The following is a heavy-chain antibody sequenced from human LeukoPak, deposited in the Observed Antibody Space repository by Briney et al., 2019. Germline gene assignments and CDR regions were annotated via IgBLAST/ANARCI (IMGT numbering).Heavy chain of an antibody. Sequence: GGSLRLSCAASGFSFSKYNMNWVRQAPGKGLEWVSSISSGGSYIYYADSVKGRFTISRDNSKNTLYLQMNSLRAEDTAVYYCARVYYYYYMDVWGKGTTVTISS. CDR3: ARVYYYYYMDV. J-gene: IGHJ6*03. CDR2: ISSGGSYI. CDR1: GFSFSKYN. V-gene: IGHV3-21*04.